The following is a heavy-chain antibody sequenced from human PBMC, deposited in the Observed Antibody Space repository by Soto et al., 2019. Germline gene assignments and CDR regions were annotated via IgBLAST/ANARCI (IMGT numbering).Heavy chain of an antibody. V-gene: IGHV4-31*03. CDR2: IYYDGST. CDR1: GGSISSGAYY. J-gene: IGHJ4*02. CDR3: AREGVDGLDY. Sequence: QVQLQESCPGLVKPSQTLSLTCTVSGGSISSGAYYWSWIRKHSGKGLEWIGYIYYDGSTHHNPSLKSRAPSSVDTSKDQFSLRLTSLTAAATAGSCWAREGVDGLDYLGPGTLVTVS. D-gene: IGHD5-12*01.